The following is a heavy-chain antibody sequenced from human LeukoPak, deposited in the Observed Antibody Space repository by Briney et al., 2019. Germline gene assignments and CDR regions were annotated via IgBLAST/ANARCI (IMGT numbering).Heavy chain of an antibody. CDR1: GFTFSTYS. Sequence: GSLRLSCAASGFTFSTYSMNWVRQAPGKGLEWVSSMSSGSSFIYYADSVKGRFTISRDNAKNSLYLQMNSLRAEDTAVYYCARAGWGSDVDYWGQGTLVTVSS. CDR3: ARAGWGSDVDY. V-gene: IGHV3-21*01. J-gene: IGHJ4*02. CDR2: MSSGSSFI. D-gene: IGHD3-16*01.